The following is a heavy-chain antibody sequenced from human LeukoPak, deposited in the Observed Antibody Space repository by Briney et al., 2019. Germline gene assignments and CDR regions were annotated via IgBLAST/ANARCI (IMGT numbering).Heavy chain of an antibody. CDR3: ARGGQLWSRKAYYYYGMDV. CDR1: GYTFTSYY. D-gene: IGHD5-18*01. V-gene: IGHV1-46*01. CDR2: INPSGGST. J-gene: IGHJ6*02. Sequence: GASVKVSCKASGYTFTSYYMHWVRQAPGQGLEWMGIINPSGGSTSYAQKFQGRVTMTRDTSTSTVYMELSSLRSEDTAVYYCARGGQLWSRKAYYYYGMDVWGQGTTVTVSS.